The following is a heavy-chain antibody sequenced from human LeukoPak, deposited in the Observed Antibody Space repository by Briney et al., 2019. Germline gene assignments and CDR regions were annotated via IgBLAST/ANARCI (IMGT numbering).Heavy chain of an antibody. J-gene: IGHJ4*02. D-gene: IGHD3-22*01. CDR1: GFTFSGYW. V-gene: IGHV3-23*01. CDR3: AKDWFIWGVSDYYDSSGYSSSLGGLDY. Sequence: GGPLRLSCAAFGFTFSGYWLSWGPRAPGKAWEGLSATSGGGGSTDYAHPVRGRFTISRDTSKNTLYLQINSLRAEDTAVYYCAKDWFIWGVSDYYDSSGYSSSLGGLDYYGQGTLVTVSS. CDR2: TSGGGGST.